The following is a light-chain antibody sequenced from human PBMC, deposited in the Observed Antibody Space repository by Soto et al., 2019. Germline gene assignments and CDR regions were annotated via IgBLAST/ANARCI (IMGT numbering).Light chain of an antibody. CDR2: KAS. Sequence: DMQITQSPSTPSGSVGNRVTITCRASQTISSWLAWYQQKPGKAPKLLIYKASTLKSGVPSRFSGSGSGTEFTLTISSLQPDDFATYYCQHYNSYSEAFGQGTKVDIK. J-gene: IGKJ1*01. CDR1: QTISSW. V-gene: IGKV1-5*03. CDR3: QHYNSYSEA.